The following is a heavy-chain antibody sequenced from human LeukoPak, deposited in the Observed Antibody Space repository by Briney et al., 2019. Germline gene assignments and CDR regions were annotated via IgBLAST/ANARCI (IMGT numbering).Heavy chain of an antibody. J-gene: IGHJ6*02. CDR2: ISYDGSNK. Sequence: GRSLRLSCAASGSTFSSYAMHWVRQAPGKGLEWVAVISYDGSNKYYADSVKGRFTISRDNSKNALYLQMNSLRAEDTAVYYCARGPERTGVGTRYYYDMDVWGQGTTVTVSS. CDR3: ARGPERTGVGTRYYYDMDV. CDR1: GSTFSSYA. V-gene: IGHV3-30-3*01. D-gene: IGHD2-8*01.